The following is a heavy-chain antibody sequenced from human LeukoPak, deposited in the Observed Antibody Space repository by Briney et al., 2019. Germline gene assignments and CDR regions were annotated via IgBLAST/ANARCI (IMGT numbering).Heavy chain of an antibody. D-gene: IGHD3-9*01. CDR3: AKDWRPAYYDILTGYYGDY. CDR1: GFTFSSDA. J-gene: IGHJ4*02. Sequence: GESLRLSCAASGFTFSSDAMSWVRQAPGKGLEWVSVISGGGGTTYYSDSVKGRFTISRDNSKNTLYLQMNSLRAEDTAVYYCAKDWRPAYYDILTGYYGDYWGQGTLVTVSS. V-gene: IGHV3-23*01. CDR2: ISGGGGTT.